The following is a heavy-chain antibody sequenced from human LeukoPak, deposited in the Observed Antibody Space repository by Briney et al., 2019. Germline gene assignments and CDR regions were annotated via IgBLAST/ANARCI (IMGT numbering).Heavy chain of an antibody. CDR1: GYSFTSYG. V-gene: IGHV1-18*01. CDR3: ARAPSGFTYGPGDH. Sequence: ASVKVSCKASGYSFTSYGITWVRQAPGQGLEWMGWISTYDGNANYAQKLQGRVTMTTDTSTITAYMELRSLRSDDTAVYYCARAPSGFTYGPGDHWGQGTLVTVSS. CDR2: ISTYDGNA. J-gene: IGHJ4*02. D-gene: IGHD5-18*01.